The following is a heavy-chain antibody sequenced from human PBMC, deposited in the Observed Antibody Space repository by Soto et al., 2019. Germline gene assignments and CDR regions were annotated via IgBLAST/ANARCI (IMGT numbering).Heavy chain of an antibody. CDR3: ARSRLIVALPLYYYYYGMDV. V-gene: IGHV4-34*01. J-gene: IGHJ6*02. CDR2: INHSGST. D-gene: IGHD5-12*01. Sequence: LSLTCAVYGGSFSGYYWSWIRQPPGKGLEWIGEINHSGSTNYNPSLKSRVTISVDTSKNQFSLKLSSVTAADTAVYYCARSRLIVALPLYYYYYGMDVWGQGTTVTVSS. CDR1: GGSFSGYY.